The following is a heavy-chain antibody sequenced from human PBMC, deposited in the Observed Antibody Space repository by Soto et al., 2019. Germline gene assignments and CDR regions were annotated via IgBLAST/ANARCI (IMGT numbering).Heavy chain of an antibody. V-gene: IGHV3-21*01. CDR1: GFTFSNYA. J-gene: IGHJ6*02. Sequence: PGGSLRLSCAASGFTFSNYAMTWVRQAPGKGLEWVSAISSGGTYIYYADSVKGRFTISRDNAKNSLYLQMNSLRAEDTAVYYCARDYRPVMAPSRYYGMDVWGQGTTVTVSS. CDR2: ISSGGTYI. D-gene: IGHD3-16*01. CDR3: ARDYRPVMAPSRYYGMDV.